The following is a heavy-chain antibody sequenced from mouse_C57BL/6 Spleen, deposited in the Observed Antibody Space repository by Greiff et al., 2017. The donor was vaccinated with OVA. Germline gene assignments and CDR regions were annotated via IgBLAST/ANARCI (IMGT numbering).Heavy chain of an antibody. CDR3: AITTGDWYFDV. Sequence: VKLVESGAELVKPGASVKMSCKASGYTFTTYPIEWMKQNHGKSLEWIGNFHPYNDDTKYNEKFKGKATLTVEKSSSTVYLELSRLTSDDSAVYYCAITTGDWYFDVWGTGTTVTVSS. CDR2: FHPYNDDT. J-gene: IGHJ1*03. V-gene: IGHV1-47*01. D-gene: IGHD1-1*01. CDR1: GYTFTTYP.